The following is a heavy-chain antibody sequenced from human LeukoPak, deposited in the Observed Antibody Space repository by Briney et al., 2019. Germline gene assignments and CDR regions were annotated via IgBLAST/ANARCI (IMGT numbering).Heavy chain of an antibody. V-gene: IGHV3-7*03. CDR3: ARGRFIAGTTAYYFDY. J-gene: IGHJ4*02. Sequence: GGSLRLSCVDSGFTFSSHWMSWVRQAPGKGLEWVANINQGEGEKYYVDSVKGRFTISRDNAKKSLFLQMNSLRAEDAAVYYCARGRFIAGTTAYYFDYWGQGTLVTVSS. D-gene: IGHD1-26*01. CDR1: GFTFSSHW. CDR2: INQGEGEK.